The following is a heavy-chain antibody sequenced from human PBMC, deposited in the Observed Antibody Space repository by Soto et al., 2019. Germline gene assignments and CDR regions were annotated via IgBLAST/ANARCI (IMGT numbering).Heavy chain of an antibody. Sequence: QVQLVQSGAEVKEPGASVKVSCKASVYTFTAHTIHWARQAPGQGLEWMGWMIVSHGRPRIAPQSQGRLTFTTDTSATTAYMELTSLASEDTAVYFCAREPEDGVPGDFWGQGTRVVVTS. V-gene: IGHV1-3*01. D-gene: IGHD2-8*01. J-gene: IGHJ4*02. CDR2: MIVSHGRP. CDR3: AREPEDGVPGDF. CDR1: VYTFTAHT.